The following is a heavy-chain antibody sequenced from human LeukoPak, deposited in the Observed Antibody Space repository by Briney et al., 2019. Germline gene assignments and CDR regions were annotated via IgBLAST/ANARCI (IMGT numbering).Heavy chain of an antibody. CDR1: GGTFSSYA. CDR3: ARDFWSNYGMDV. CDR2: IIPIFGTA. J-gene: IGHJ6*02. Sequence: SVKVSCKASGGTFSSYAISWVRQAPGQGLEWMGGIIPIFGTANYAQKFQGRVTITADESTSTAYMELSSLRSEDTAAYYCARDFWSNYGMDVWGQGTTVTVSS. D-gene: IGHD3-3*01. V-gene: IGHV1-69*13.